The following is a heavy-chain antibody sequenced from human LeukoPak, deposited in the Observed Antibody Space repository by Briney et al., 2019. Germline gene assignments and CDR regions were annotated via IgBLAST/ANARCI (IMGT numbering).Heavy chain of an antibody. V-gene: IGHV1-18*01. Sequence: GSVKVSCKTSGYTFTDYDMTWVRQAPGQGLEWMGRVSPYNGNTYYSQRFQDRVTITKDTSTGTAYMDLRNLRTDDTAMYYCARNGRVRRVVKDLFEYWGQGTLVAVSS. CDR1: GYTFTDYD. D-gene: IGHD3-10*01. CDR2: VSPYNGNT. CDR3: ARNGRVRRVVKDLFEY. J-gene: IGHJ4*02.